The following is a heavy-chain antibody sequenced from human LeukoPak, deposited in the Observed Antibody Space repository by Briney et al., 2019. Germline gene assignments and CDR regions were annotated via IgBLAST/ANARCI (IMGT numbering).Heavy chain of an antibody. V-gene: IGHV3-30*02. CDR2: IRYDGSNK. CDR3: AKEGYWGDNWFDP. D-gene: IGHD7-27*01. J-gene: IGHJ5*02. Sequence: GGSLRLSCAASGFTLSSYGMHWVRQAPGKGLEWVAFIRYDGSNKYYADSVKGRFTISRDNSKNTLYLQMNSLRAEDTAVYYCAKEGYWGDNWFDPWGQGTLVTVSS. CDR1: GFTLSSYG.